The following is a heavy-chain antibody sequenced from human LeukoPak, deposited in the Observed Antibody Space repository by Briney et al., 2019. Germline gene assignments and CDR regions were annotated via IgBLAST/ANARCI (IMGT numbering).Heavy chain of an antibody. CDR3: ARDLDYYDDSGYQTYYFDY. V-gene: IGHV3-11*01. CDR1: GFTFSDYY. CDR2: ISSSGSTI. D-gene: IGHD3-22*01. Sequence: GGSLRLSCAASGFTFSDYYVSWIRQAPGKGLEWVSYISSSGSTIFYADSVKGRFTISRDNAKNSLYLEMNSLRAEDTAVYYCARDLDYYDDSGYQTYYFDYWGQGTLVTVSS. J-gene: IGHJ4*02.